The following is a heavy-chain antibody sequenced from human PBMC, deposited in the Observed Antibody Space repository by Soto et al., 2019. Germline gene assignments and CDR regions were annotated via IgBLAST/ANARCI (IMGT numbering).Heavy chain of an antibody. CDR2: ITGSGGST. Sequence: EVQLLESGGGLVQPGVSIRLSCAASGFTFSSYAMSWVRQAPGMGLEWVSAITGSGGSTYHADSVKGRFTISRDNSKNTLYLQMNSLSAEDTAVYYCEKGAASGSPYYFDYWGQGTLVPVSS. CDR3: EKGAASGSPYYFDY. V-gene: IGHV3-23*01. J-gene: IGHJ4*02. CDR1: GFTFSSYA. D-gene: IGHD3-10*01.